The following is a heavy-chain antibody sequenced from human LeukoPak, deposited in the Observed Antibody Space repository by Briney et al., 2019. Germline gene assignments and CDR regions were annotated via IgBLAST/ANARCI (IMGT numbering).Heavy chain of an antibody. D-gene: IGHD3-22*01. J-gene: IGHJ4*02. Sequence: GGSLRLSCAASGFTVSSNYMSWVRQAPGKGLEWVSVIYSGGSTYYADSVKGRFTISRDNSKNTLYLQMNSLRTEDTAVYYCAKDTDRITMIADDYWGQGTLVTVSS. CDR2: IYSGGST. V-gene: IGHV3-66*01. CDR3: AKDTDRITMIADDY. CDR1: GFTVSSNY.